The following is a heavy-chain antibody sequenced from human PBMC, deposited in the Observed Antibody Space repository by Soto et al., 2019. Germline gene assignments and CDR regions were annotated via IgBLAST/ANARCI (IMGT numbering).Heavy chain of an antibody. D-gene: IGHD2-15*01. V-gene: IGHV3-30-3*01. J-gene: IGHJ4*02. Sequence: QVQLVESGGGVVQPGRSLRLSCAASGFTFSSYAMHWVRQAPGKGLEWVAVISYDGSNKFYADSVKGRFIIYRDISKNTLYLQMNSLRAEDTAVYYCARAGGLLLDYWGQGTLVTVSS. CDR3: ARAGGLLLDY. CDR1: GFTFSSYA. CDR2: ISYDGSNK.